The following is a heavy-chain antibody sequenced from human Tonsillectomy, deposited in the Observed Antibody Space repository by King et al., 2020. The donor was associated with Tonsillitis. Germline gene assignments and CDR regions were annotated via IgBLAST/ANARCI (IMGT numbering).Heavy chain of an antibody. CDR1: GFTFSSYS. CDR3: ARGISVTDPFDC. CDR2: INSASDYI. D-gene: IGHD2-21*02. V-gene: IGHV3-21*01. Sequence: EVQLVESGGGLVKPGGSLRLSCAASGFTFSSYSMNWVRQAPGKGLEWVSSINSASDYIYYRDSVKGRFTISRDNAKNSLFLQMNSLGAEDTAVYYCARGISVTDPFDCWGQGTLVTVSS. J-gene: IGHJ4*02.